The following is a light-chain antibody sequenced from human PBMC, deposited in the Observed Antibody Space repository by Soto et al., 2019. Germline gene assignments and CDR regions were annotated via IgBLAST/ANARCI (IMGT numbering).Light chain of an antibody. CDR1: QSINSW. CDR2: KAS. V-gene: IGKV1-5*03. Sequence: DIQMTQSPSTLSASVGDRVTMTSRASQSINSWLAWYQQKPGKAPKLLIYKASSLESGVPSRFSGSGSGTEFTLTISSLQPDDFAAYYCQQYEIYPITFGQGTRLEIK. J-gene: IGKJ5*01. CDR3: QQYEIYPIT.